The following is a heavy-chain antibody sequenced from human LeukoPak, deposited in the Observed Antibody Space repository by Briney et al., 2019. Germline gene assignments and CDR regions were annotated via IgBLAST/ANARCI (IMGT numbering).Heavy chain of an antibody. J-gene: IGHJ3*01. CDR1: GFTFNTYG. CDR2: ITGSGGWT. CDR3: AKDPNGDYIGAFDV. V-gene: IGHV3-23*01. Sequence: GGSLRLSCAASGFTFNTYGMNWVRQAPGKGLEWISAITGSGGWTLYADSVKGRFTISRDNSKNTLYLEMSSLRVEDTAVYYCAKDPNGDYIGAFDVWGQGTMVTVSS. D-gene: IGHD4-17*01.